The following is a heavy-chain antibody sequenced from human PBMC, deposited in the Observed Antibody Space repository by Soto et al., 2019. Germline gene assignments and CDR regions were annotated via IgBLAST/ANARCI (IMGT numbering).Heavy chain of an antibody. Sequence: PGGSLRLSCAASGFTVNSNYMSWVRQAPGKGLEWVSVIYSGGSTYYADSVEGRFTISRDNSNNTLYLQMNSLTAEDTAVYYCARGAPLRNFDWLTPDHWGQGTLVTVSS. CDR3: ARGAPLRNFDWLTPDH. J-gene: IGHJ4*02. V-gene: IGHV3-66*01. CDR1: GFTVNSNY. CDR2: IYSGGST. D-gene: IGHD3-9*01.